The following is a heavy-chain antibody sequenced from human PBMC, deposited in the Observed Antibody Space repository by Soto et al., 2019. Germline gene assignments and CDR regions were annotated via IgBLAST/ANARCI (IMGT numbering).Heavy chain of an antibody. CDR3: ARQMVAATKLYYYYGMDV. D-gene: IGHD2-15*01. J-gene: IGHJ6*02. V-gene: IGHV3-7*01. CDR2: IKYDGSET. CDR1: TFIFSTYW. Sequence: GGSVRLACAAPTFIFSTYWMTGVRQAPGKGLEWVANIKYDGSETHYLDSVKGRFTISRDNTKNSLYLQMNSLRAEDTAVFYCARQMVAATKLYYYYGMDVWGQGTTVTVSS.